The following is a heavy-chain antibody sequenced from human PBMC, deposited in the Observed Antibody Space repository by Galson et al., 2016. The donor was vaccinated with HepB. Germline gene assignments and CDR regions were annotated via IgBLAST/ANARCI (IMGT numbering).Heavy chain of an antibody. J-gene: IGHJ4*02. Sequence: SLRLSCAASGFTFSSYTMSWVRQSPGGGLEWVSAVSGIDDGTYYAESVGGRLTISRANSKTTVFLQMNSLRAEDTAVYYCAPFIAVAAFNYLGQGTLVTGSS. D-gene: IGHD6-19*01. V-gene: IGHV3-23*01. CDR3: APFIAVAAFNY. CDR2: VSGIDDGT. CDR1: GFTFSSYT.